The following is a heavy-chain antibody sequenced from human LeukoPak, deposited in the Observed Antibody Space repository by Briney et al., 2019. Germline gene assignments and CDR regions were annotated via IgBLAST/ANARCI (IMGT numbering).Heavy chain of an antibody. D-gene: IGHD3-3*01. J-gene: IGHJ6*04. Sequence: SETLSLTCSVSGGPINFYWSWIRQSPGKGLEWIGCVHQNGSARYKSSLQRRVTMSVDTSKRQVSLMLNSVTAADTAVYYCARDVRRGLRFNNIYPYFGMDVWGKGTTVIVSA. CDR2: VHQNGSA. CDR1: GGPINFY. V-gene: IGHV4-59*01. CDR3: ARDVRRGLRFNNIYPYFGMDV.